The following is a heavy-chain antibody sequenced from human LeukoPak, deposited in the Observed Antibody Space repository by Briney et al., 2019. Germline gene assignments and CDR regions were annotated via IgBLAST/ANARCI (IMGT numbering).Heavy chain of an antibody. Sequence: GGSLRLSCAASGFTFSSYWMHWVRQVPGKGLVWVSRINSDGSSTSYADSVKGRFTISRDNAKNTLYVQMNSLRAEDTAVYYCARAEVLLWFGESPGAEYFQHWGQGTLVTVSS. CDR2: INSDGSST. CDR3: ARAEVLLWFGESPGAEYFQH. CDR1: GFTFSSYW. J-gene: IGHJ1*01. V-gene: IGHV3-74*01. D-gene: IGHD3-10*01.